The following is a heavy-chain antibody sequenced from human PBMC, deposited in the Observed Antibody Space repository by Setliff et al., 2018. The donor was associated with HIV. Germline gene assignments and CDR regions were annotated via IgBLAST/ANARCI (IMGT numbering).Heavy chain of an antibody. V-gene: IGHV4-38-2*01. Sequence: SETLSLTCAVSGYSISSGYYWGWLQQPPGKGLEWIGSMYDSGSTYYNPSLKSRVTISVDSSKNQFSLKLNSVTAADTAVYYCARGGLYSPAPPGEGHFFDYWGQGTLVTVSS. CDR3: ARGGLYSPAPPGEGHFFDY. J-gene: IGHJ4*02. CDR2: MYDSGST. D-gene: IGHD5-18*01. CDR1: GYSISSGYY.